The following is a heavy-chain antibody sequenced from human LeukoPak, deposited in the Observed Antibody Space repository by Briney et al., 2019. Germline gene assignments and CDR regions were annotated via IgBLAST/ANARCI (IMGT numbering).Heavy chain of an antibody. Sequence: PGGSLRLSCAASGFTFSSYAMSWVCQAPGRGLEWVSAICGSGGSTYYADSVKGRFTISRDNSKNTLYLQMNSLRAEDTAVYYCAKDGSEIFGLVIIPYYFDYWGQRTLVTVSS. CDR1: GFTFSSYA. CDR3: AKDGSEIFGLVIIPYYFDY. CDR2: ICGSGGST. J-gene: IGHJ4*02. V-gene: IGHV3-23*01. D-gene: IGHD3-3*01.